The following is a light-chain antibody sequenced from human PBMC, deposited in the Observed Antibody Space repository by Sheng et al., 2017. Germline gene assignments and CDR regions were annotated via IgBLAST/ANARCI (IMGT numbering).Light chain of an antibody. CDR2: AAS. V-gene: IGKV1-39*01. CDR3: QQSYSPFT. CDR1: QSISSY. J-gene: IGKJ4*01. Sequence: DIQMTQSPSSLSASVGDRVTITCRASQSISSYLNWYQQKPGKAPKLLIYAASSLQSGVPSRFSGSGSGTDFTLTISSLQPEDFATYYCQQSYSPFTFGGGTKVEI.